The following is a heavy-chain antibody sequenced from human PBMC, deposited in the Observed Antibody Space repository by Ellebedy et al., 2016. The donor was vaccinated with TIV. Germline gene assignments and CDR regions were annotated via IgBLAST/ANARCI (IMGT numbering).Heavy chain of an antibody. CDR3: AKMLVWFGESLPNYYYAMDV. Sequence: GSLRLSCAVSGVSITTSNRWTWVRQPPGKGLEWIGQIDHSGSTNYSPSLKSRVTISVDKSTNQFSLKLRSVTAADTALYYCAKMLVWFGESLPNYYYAMDVWGQGTTVTVSS. D-gene: IGHD3-10*01. CDR2: IDHSGST. V-gene: IGHV4-4*02. CDR1: GVSITTSNR. J-gene: IGHJ6*02.